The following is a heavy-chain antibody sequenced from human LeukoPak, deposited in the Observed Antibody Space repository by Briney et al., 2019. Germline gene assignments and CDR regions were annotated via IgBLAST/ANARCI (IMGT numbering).Heavy chain of an antibody. CDR3: AKGGKWDVTPFDY. J-gene: IGHJ4*02. CDR1: GFTFTSYS. Sequence: GGSLRLSWAASGFTFTSYSMNWVRQAPGKGLEWVSTISGGGGSTYYADSVKGRFTISRDNSKNTLYLQVNSLRAEDTAVYYCAKGGKWDVTPFDYWGQGTLVTVSS. CDR2: ISGGGGST. D-gene: IGHD1-26*01. V-gene: IGHV3-23*01.